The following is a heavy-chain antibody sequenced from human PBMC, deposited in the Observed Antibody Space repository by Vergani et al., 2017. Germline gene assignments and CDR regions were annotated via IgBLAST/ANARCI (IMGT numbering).Heavy chain of an antibody. V-gene: IGHV1-69-2*01. CDR2: VDPEDGET. D-gene: IGHD2-2*01. J-gene: IGHJ6*02. CDR3: ATRYCSSTSCYGSYYYYYGMDV. CDR1: GYTFTDYY. Sequence: EVQLVQSGAEVKKPGATVKISCKVSGYTFTDYYMHWVQQAPGKGLEWMGLVDPEDGETIYAEKFQGRVTITADTSTDTAYMELSSLRSEDTAVYYCATRYCSSTSCYGSYYYYYGMDVWGQGTTVTVSS.